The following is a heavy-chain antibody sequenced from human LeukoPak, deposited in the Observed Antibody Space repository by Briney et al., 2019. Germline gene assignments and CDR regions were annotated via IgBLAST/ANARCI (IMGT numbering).Heavy chain of an antibody. CDR1: GGSISSYY. J-gene: IGHJ6*02. CDR2: IFASGST. V-gene: IGHV4-4*07. Sequence: SETLSLTCSVSGGSISSYYWSWIRQPAGKGLEWIGRIFASGSTNYNPSLKSRVSMSVDTSKNQFSLKLSSVTAADTAVYYCAKGSRKSYYYYAMDVWGQGTTVTVSS. CDR3: AKGSRKSYYYYAMDV. D-gene: IGHD1-26*01.